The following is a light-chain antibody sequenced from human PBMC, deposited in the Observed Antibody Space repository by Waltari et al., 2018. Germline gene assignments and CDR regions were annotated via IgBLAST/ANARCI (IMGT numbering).Light chain of an antibody. Sequence: DVVLTQSPDSLAVSLGERATVTCRSSQSLLYYSTCNNYLAWYQQRQGQPPKLLISWASTRESGVPDRFSGSGSGTDFTLTINNLQAEDVAVYYCQQYYRSRSVGQGTKVEIK. CDR2: WAS. J-gene: IGKJ1*01. CDR1: QSLLYYSTCNNY. V-gene: IGKV4-1*01. CDR3: QQYYRSRS.